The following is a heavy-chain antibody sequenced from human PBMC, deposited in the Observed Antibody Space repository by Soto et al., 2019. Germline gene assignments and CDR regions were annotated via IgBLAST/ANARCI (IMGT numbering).Heavy chain of an antibody. D-gene: IGHD3-22*01. CDR2: ISPNSGNI. CDR3: VIDRDSNSWPSRDV. CDR1: GYTFTRNG. J-gene: IGHJ6*01. V-gene: IGHV1-18*01. Sequence: QVHLVQSGAEVKKPGASVNVSCKTSGYTFTRNGISWVRQAPGQGLEWMGWISPNSGNIKYAQKLQGRVIMTTDTSTSTAYMELRSLRSDDTAVYYCVIDRDSNSWPSRDVWGPGTTVTVSS.